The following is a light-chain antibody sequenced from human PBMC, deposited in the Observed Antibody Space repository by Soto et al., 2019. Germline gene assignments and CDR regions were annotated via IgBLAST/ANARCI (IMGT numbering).Light chain of an antibody. V-gene: IGLV1-44*01. J-gene: IGLJ2*01. CDR2: SND. CDR1: SSNIGANP. CDR3: ATWDDSVYGPV. Sequence: QAVVTQPPSASGTPGQRVTISCSGRSSNIGANPVNWYQQLPGMAPTVLIYSNDQRPSGVPDRFSGSKSGTSASLAISGLQSEDEADYYCATWDDSVYGPVFGGGTQLTVL.